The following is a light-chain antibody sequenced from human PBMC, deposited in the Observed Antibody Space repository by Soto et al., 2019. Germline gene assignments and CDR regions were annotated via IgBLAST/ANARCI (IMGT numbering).Light chain of an antibody. CDR3: QPYGNSPIT. J-gene: IGKJ3*01. Sequence: EIVLTQSPGTLSLSPGERATLSCRASQSVSSSYFAWYQQKPGQAPRLLIYGASSRATGIPDRFSGSGSGTDFTLTISRLEPEDFAVYYCQPYGNSPITFGPGTKVD. CDR2: GAS. CDR1: QSVSSSY. V-gene: IGKV3-20*01.